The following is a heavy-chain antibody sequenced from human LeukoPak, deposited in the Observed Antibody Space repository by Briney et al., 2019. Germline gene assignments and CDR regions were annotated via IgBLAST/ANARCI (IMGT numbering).Heavy chain of an antibody. CDR2: ISYDGSNK. V-gene: IGHV3-30*18. J-gene: IGHJ4*02. CDR1: GFTFSSYG. Sequence: GGSLRLSCAASGFTFSSYGMHWVRQAPGKGLEWVAVISYDGSNKYYADSVKGRFTISRDNSKNTLYLQMNSLRAEDTAVYYCAKESGDCGGDCYIDYWGQGTLVTVSS. CDR3: AKESGDCGGDCYIDY. D-gene: IGHD2-21*02.